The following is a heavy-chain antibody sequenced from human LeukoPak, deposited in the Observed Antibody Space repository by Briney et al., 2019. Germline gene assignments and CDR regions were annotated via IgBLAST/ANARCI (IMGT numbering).Heavy chain of an antibody. CDR3: ARDRRYYDSSGYLYYYGMDV. CDR1: GFTVSSNY. D-gene: IGHD3-22*01. CDR2: IYSGGST. Sequence: PGGSLRLSCAASGFTVSSNYMSWVRQAPGKGLEWVSFIYSGGSTYYADSVKGRSTISRDNSKNTLYLQMNSLRAEDTAVYYCARDRRYYDSSGYLYYYGMDVWGQGTTVTVSS. J-gene: IGHJ6*02. V-gene: IGHV3-66*01.